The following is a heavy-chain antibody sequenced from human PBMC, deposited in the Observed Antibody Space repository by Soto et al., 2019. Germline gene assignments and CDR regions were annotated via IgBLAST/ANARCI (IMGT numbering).Heavy chain of an antibody. CDR3: ARQVPYSSHRMDV. J-gene: IGHJ6*02. Sequence: EVQLVQSGGGLVKPGGSLRLSCAASGFTFSTFSMDWVRHAPGQGLECVSSISSRSSYIYYADSVRGRFTVSRDNANKLLYLQINSPRAEDTAVYYCARQVPYSSHRMDVWGQGTAVTVSS. V-gene: IGHV3-21*02. CDR1: GFTFSTFS. CDR2: ISSRSSYI. D-gene: IGHD4-4*01.